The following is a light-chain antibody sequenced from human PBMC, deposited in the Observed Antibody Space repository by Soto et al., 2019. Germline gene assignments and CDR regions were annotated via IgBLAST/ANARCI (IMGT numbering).Light chain of an antibody. CDR3: SSYAVSTLVV. CDR2: EVS. V-gene: IGLV2-8*01. Sequence: QSALTQPPSASGSPGQSVTISCTGTSSDVGGYNYVSWHQQHPGKAPKLMIYEVSKRPSGVPDRFSGSKSGNTASLTVSGLQAEDEADYYCSSYAVSTLVVFGGGTKVTVL. J-gene: IGLJ2*01. CDR1: SSDVGGYNY.